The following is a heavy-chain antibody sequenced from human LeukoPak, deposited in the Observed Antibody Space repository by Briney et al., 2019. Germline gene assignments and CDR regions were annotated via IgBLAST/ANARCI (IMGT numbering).Heavy chain of an antibody. D-gene: IGHD1-26*01. J-gene: IGHJ3*02. CDR3: ARDVGASAPDAFDI. CDR1: GFTFRTYN. CDR2: ISSSSNYI. V-gene: IGHV3-21*01. Sequence: KIGGSLRLSCAPSGFTFRTYNMNGVHQAPGKGLEWVSSISSSSNYIYYADSVKGRFTISRDNAKNSLYLQMNSLRAEDTDVYYCARDVGASAPDAFDIWGQGTMVTVSS.